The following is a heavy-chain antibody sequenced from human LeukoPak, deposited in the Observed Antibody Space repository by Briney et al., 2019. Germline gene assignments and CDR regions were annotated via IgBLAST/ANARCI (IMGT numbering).Heavy chain of an antibody. CDR2: IIPILGIA. D-gene: IGHD1-26*01. Sequence: TVKVSCKASGGTLTSYTTSSVPHAPGQRLEWMGRIIPILGIANYAHTFQGRVTITADKSTSTAYMGLGSLTFRAPAVYTCAREGIVGATTLGYWGQGTLVTVSS. V-gene: IGHV1-69*04. J-gene: IGHJ4*02. CDR3: AREGIVGATTLGY. CDR1: GGTLTSYT.